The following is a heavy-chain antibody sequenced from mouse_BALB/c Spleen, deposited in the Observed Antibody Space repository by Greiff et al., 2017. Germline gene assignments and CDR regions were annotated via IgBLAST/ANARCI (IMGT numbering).Heavy chain of an antibody. CDR2: ISSGGSYT. Sequence: EVQLVESGGDLVKPGGSLKLSCAASGFTFSSYGMSWVRQTPDKRLEWVATISSGGSYTYYPDSVKGRFTISRDNAKNTLYLQMSSLKSEDTAMYYCARGGDTTVVPFAYWGQGTLVTVSA. CDR1: GFTFSSYG. D-gene: IGHD1-1*01. CDR3: ARGGDTTVVPFAY. V-gene: IGHV5-6*01. J-gene: IGHJ3*01.